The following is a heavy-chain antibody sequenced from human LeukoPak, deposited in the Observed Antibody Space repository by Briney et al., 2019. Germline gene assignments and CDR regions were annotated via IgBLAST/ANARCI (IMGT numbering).Heavy chain of an antibody. V-gene: IGHV1-2*02. Sequence: GASVKVSCKASGGTFSSYAISWVRQAPGQGLEWMGWINPNSGGTNYAQKFQGRVTMTRDTSISTAYMELSRLRSDDTAVYYCARVGSWYGDWFDPWGQGTLVTVSS. CDR2: INPNSGGT. D-gene: IGHD6-13*01. CDR1: GGTFSSYA. J-gene: IGHJ5*02. CDR3: ARVGSWYGDWFDP.